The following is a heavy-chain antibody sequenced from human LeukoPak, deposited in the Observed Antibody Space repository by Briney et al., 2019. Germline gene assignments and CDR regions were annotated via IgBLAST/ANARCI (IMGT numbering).Heavy chain of an antibody. Sequence: GGSLRLSCAASGFTFSSYSMNWVRQAPGKGLEWVSSISSSSSYIYYADPVKGRFTISRDNAKNSLYLQMNSLRAEDTAVYYCASSPDVLRFLEWLSWGQGTLVTVSS. J-gene: IGHJ5*02. CDR2: ISSSSSYI. D-gene: IGHD3-3*01. V-gene: IGHV3-21*01. CDR1: GFTFSSYS. CDR3: ASSPDVLRFLEWLS.